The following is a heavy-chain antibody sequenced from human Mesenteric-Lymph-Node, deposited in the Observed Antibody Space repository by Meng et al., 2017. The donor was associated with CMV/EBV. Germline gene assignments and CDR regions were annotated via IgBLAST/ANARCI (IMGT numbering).Heavy chain of an antibody. CDR1: GFTLSDYY. V-gene: IGHV3-11*04. CDR3: AREFSGSYSTPSVY. J-gene: IGHJ4*02. Sequence: GESLKISCAASGFTLSDYYMSWIRQAPGKGLESVSYISSSGTTIYYADSVKGRFTISRDNAKNSLYLQMNSLRADDTAVYYCAREFSGSYSTPSVYWGQGALVTVSS. CDR2: ISSSGTTI. D-gene: IGHD1-26*01.